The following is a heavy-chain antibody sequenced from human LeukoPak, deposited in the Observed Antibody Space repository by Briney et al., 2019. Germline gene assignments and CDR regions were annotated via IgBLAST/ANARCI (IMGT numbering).Heavy chain of an antibody. CDR2: ILKDGSDA. Sequence: GGSLRLSCTASAFTFNNFPMHWVRQAPGKGLEWVTLILKDGSDAFYADSVKGRFTISRDNSENTLFLQMNSLRAEDTAIYYCARARYYDSSGSYYFDYWGQGTLVTVSS. CDR1: AFTFNNFP. V-gene: IGHV3-30-3*01. D-gene: IGHD3-22*01. CDR3: ARARYYDSSGSYYFDY. J-gene: IGHJ4*02.